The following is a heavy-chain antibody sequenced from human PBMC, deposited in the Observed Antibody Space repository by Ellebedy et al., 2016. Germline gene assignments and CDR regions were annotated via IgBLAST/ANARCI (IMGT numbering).Heavy chain of an antibody. CDR2: ISPISGTT. CDR1: GYTFTRYF. V-gene: IGHV1-46*01. D-gene: IGHD1-20*01. J-gene: IGHJ5*02. CDR3: ARDGGTPIITGKFDP. Sequence: ASVKVSXXASGYTFTRYFIHWVRQAPGQGLEWMGIISPISGTTNYAQKFQGRVRITADESTRTVYMELSSLTFEDTAVYYCARDGGTPIITGKFDPWGQGTLVTVSS.